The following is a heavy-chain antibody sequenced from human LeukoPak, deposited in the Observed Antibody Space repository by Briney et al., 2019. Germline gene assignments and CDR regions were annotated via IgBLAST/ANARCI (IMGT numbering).Heavy chain of an antibody. CDR2: IMTIFNTA. D-gene: IGHD1-1*01. Sequence: SVKVSCKASGGTFSSYVITWVRQAPGQGLEWMGGIMTIFNTANYAQKFHGRVTITADKSTSTVYLELSSLRFDDTAVYYCARDRNNWNDGGFDPWGQGTLVTVSS. V-gene: IGHV1-69*06. J-gene: IGHJ5*02. CDR3: ARDRNNWNDGGFDP. CDR1: GGTFSSYV.